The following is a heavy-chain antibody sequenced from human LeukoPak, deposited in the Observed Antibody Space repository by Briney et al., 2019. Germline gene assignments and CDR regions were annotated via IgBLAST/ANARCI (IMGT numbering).Heavy chain of an antibody. J-gene: IGHJ5*02. CDR2: AHYSGDT. CDR3: ARQTIETTLGRVPDYFDP. CDR1: GVSISSGHYY. Sequence: PSETLSLTCTVSGVSISSGHYYWAWIRQPPGKGLECIASAHYSGDTYFDPSFNGRVTLSVDTSKNQFSLRLTSVTAADTAVYYCARQTIETTLGRVPDYFDPWGQGTPVTVSS. D-gene: IGHD1-26*01. V-gene: IGHV4-39*07.